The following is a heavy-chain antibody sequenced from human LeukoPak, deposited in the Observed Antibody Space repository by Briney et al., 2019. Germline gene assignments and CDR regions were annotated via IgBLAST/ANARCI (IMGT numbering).Heavy chain of an antibody. D-gene: IGHD5-18*01. CDR3: AMSVLGYSYGLHIDY. J-gene: IGHJ4*02. CDR1: SGSIKRYH. Sequence: SETLSLTCTFASGSIKRYHWKWIRQSPGEELEWQGNIHYRGSTNYNPSLKSRVTISVDTSKNQFSLKLSSLTAADTAVYYCAMSVLGYSYGLHIDYWGQGTLVTVSS. V-gene: IGHV4-59*01. CDR2: IHYRGST.